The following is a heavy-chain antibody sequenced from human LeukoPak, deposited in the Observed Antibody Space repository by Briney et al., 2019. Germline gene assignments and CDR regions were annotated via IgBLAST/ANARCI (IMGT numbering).Heavy chain of an antibody. CDR1: GGSISSYY. CDR2: IYYGGST. D-gene: IGHD6-6*01. V-gene: IGHV4-59*08. CDR3: ARRSSYYYYGMDV. J-gene: IGHJ6*02. Sequence: SETLSLTCTVSGGSISSYYWSWIRQPPGKGLEWIGYIYYGGSTNYNPSLKSRVTISVDTSKNQFSLKLSSVTAADTAVYYCARRSSYYYYGMDVWGQGTTVTVSS.